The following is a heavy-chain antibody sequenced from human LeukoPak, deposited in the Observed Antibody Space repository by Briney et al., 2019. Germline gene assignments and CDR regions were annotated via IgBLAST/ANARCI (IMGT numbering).Heavy chain of an antibody. Sequence: GGSLRLSCAASGFTFSSYTMSWVRQAPGKGLEWVSAISGSGGSTYCADSVKGRFTISRDNSKNTLYLQMNSLRAEDTAVYYCAKDQTAKVGATLDYWGQGTLVTVSS. CDR1: GFTFSSYT. D-gene: IGHD1-26*01. CDR3: AKDQTAKVGATLDY. V-gene: IGHV3-23*01. J-gene: IGHJ4*02. CDR2: ISGSGGST.